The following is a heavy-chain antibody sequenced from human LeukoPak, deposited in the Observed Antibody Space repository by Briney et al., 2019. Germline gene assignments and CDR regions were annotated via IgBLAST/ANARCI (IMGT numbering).Heavy chain of an antibody. CDR2: IGQDESEK. CDR3: ARGASGDF. V-gene: IGHV3-7*01. D-gene: IGHD3-10*01. J-gene: IGHJ4*02. Sequence: PGGSLRLSCAASGFSFSSYAMSWVRQAPGEGLEWVANIGQDESEKHYVDSVKGRFTISRDNAKNSLYLQMNSLRAEDTAVYYCARGASGDFWGQGTLVTVSP. CDR1: GFSFSSYA.